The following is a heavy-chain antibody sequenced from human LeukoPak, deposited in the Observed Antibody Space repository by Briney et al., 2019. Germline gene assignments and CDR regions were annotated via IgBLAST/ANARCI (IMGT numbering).Heavy chain of an antibody. Sequence: QAGGSLRLSCAASGFTFSSYSMNWVRQAPGKGLEWVSSISSSSSYIYYADSVKGRFTISRDNAKNSLYLQMNSLRAEDTAVYYCARGGSSGYYWYFDYWGQGTLVTVSS. CDR3: ARGGSSGYYWYFDY. J-gene: IGHJ4*02. CDR1: GFTFSSYS. CDR2: ISSSSSYI. D-gene: IGHD3-22*01. V-gene: IGHV3-21*01.